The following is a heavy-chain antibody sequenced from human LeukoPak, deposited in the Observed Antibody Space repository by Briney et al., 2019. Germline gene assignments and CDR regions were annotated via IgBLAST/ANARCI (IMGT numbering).Heavy chain of an antibody. Sequence: ASVKVSCKASGYTFTSYGISWVRQAPGHGLEWMGWISAYNGNTNYAQKLQGRVTMTADTSTSTAYMELRSLRSDDTAVYYCARGENFCSGGSCYPEYFDYWGQGTLVTVSS. CDR1: GYTFTSYG. V-gene: IGHV1-18*01. CDR2: ISAYNGNT. CDR3: ARGENFCSGGSCYPEYFDY. D-gene: IGHD2-15*01. J-gene: IGHJ4*02.